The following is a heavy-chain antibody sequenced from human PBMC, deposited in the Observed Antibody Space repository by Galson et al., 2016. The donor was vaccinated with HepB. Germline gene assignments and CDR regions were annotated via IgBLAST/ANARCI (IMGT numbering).Heavy chain of an antibody. CDR1: GFSFSNHA. V-gene: IGHV3-23*01. D-gene: IGHD3-22*01. J-gene: IGHJ4*02. Sequence: SLRLSCAASGFSFSNHAMSWVRQAPGKGLEWVSAISGSSSNSYHSDSVKGRFTVSRDNSKKTLFLDMSSLRAEDTAIYYCAKEEYFYDACGPIDYWGRGILVTVSS. CDR3: AKEEYFYDACGPIDY. CDR2: ISGSSSNS.